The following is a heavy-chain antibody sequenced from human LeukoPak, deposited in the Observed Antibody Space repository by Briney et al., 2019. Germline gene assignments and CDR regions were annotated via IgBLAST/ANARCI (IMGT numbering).Heavy chain of an antibody. CDR1: GFTFSSYS. J-gene: IGHJ4*02. D-gene: IGHD3-3*01. V-gene: IGHV3-21*01. Sequence: GGSLRLSCAASGFTFSSYSMNWVRQAPGKGLEWVSSISSSYIYYADSVKGRFTISRDNAKNSLYLQMNSLRAEDTAVYYCARDRGYYDFWSGLYYFDYWGQGTLVTVSS. CDR2: ISSSYI. CDR3: ARDRGYYDFWSGLYYFDY.